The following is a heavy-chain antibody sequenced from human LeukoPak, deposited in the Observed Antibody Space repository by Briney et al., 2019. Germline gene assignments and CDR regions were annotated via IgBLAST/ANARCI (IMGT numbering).Heavy chain of an antibody. D-gene: IGHD2-21*02. CDR1: GLSFSSYD. Sequence: GGSLRLSCAASGLSFSSYDMVWVRQPPGEGLEWVSSISSSSSYIYYADSVKGRFTISRDNAKNSLYLQMNSLRAEDTAVYFCARDYGDLGYWGQGTLVTVSS. CDR2: ISSSSSYI. J-gene: IGHJ4*02. CDR3: ARDYGDLGY. V-gene: IGHV3-21*01.